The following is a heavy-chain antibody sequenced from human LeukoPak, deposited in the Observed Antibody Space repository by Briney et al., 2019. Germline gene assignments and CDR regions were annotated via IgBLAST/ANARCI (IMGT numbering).Heavy chain of an antibody. CDR2: IYYSGRT. D-gene: IGHD2-15*01. CDR3: ARHSGGRRYCSRGSCGRDL. V-gene: IGHV4-59*08. CDR1: GGAISSYY. J-gene: IGHJ4*02. Sequence: SETLSLTCTVCGGAISSYYWSWIPQPPGKGLEGIGYIYYSGRTNYNPSLKSRVTISVDTSKSQFSLKLSSVTAADTAVYYCARHSGGRRYCSRGSCGRDLWGEGTLVTVSS.